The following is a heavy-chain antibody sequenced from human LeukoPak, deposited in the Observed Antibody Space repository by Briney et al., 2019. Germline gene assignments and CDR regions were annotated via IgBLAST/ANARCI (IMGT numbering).Heavy chain of an antibody. J-gene: IGHJ4*02. Sequence: GGSRRLSCAASGFTFSSYAMSWVRQAPGKGLEWVSTIGGSGGSTYYADSVKGRFTISRDNSKNTLYLQMNSLRAEDTALYYCAKDQLATTYYWGQGTLVTVSS. CDR1: GFTFSSYA. CDR3: AKDQLATTYY. V-gene: IGHV3-23*01. CDR2: IGGSGGST. D-gene: IGHD5-24*01.